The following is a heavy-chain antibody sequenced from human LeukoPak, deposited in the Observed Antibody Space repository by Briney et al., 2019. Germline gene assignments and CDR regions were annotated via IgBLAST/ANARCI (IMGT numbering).Heavy chain of an antibody. D-gene: IGHD5-18*01. CDR1: GYTFTGYY. J-gene: IGHJ3*02. Sequence: ASVKVSCKASGYTFTGYYMHWVRQAPGQGLEWMGWINPNSGGTNYAQKFQGRVTMTRDTSISTAYMELSRLRSDDTAVYYCARGSGYSYGYGADASDIWGQGTMVTVSS. CDR3: ARGSGYSYGYGADASDI. CDR2: INPNSGGT. V-gene: IGHV1-2*02.